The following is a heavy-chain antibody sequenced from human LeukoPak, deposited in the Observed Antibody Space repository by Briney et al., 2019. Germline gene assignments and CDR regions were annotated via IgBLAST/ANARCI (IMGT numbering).Heavy chain of an antibody. CDR3: ARVSAITGATDALDF. V-gene: IGHV3-48*03. CDR1: GFTFSSYE. Sequence: GGSLRLSCAASGFTFSSYEMNWVRQAPGKGLEWVSYISSSGSTIYYADSVKGRFTISRDNAKNSLYLQMNSLEAEDTGVYYCARVSAITGATDALDFWGQGAMVTVSS. D-gene: IGHD1-20*01. CDR2: ISSSGSTI. J-gene: IGHJ3*01.